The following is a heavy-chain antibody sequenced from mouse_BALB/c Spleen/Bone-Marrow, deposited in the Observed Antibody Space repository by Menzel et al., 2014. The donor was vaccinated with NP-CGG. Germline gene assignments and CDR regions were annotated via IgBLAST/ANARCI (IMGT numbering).Heavy chain of an antibody. V-gene: IGHV1S81*02. CDR2: ISPSNGRS. Sequence: QVQLQQSRAELVKPGASVKLSCKASGYSFTSYWMHWVKQRPGQGLECIGEISPSNGRSNYNEKFKSKATLTVDKSSSTAYMQLSDLTSEDSAVYYCTRSELRRGGYALDYWGLGTSVTVSS. CDR1: GYSFTSYW. D-gene: IGHD2-12*01. CDR3: TRSELRRGGYALDY. J-gene: IGHJ4*01.